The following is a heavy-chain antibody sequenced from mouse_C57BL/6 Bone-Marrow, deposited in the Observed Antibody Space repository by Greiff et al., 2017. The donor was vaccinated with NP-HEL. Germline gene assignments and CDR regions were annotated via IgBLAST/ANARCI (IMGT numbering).Heavy chain of an antibody. J-gene: IGHJ4*01. CDR2: IDPENGDT. Sequence: VQLQQSGAELVRPGASVKLSCTVSGFNIKDDYMHWVKQRPEQGLEWIGWIDPENGDTEYASKFQGKATITADTSSNTAYLQLSSLTSEDTAVYYCTTGGSSPYAMDYWGQATSVTVSS. CDR3: TTGGSSPYAMDY. D-gene: IGHD1-1*01. V-gene: IGHV14-4*01. CDR1: GFNIKDDY.